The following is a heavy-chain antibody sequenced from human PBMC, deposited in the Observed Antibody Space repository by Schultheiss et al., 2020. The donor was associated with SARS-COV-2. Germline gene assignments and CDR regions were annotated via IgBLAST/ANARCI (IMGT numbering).Heavy chain of an antibody. CDR2: IYYSGST. Sequence: SETLSLTCTVSGGSISRYYWSWIRQPPGKGLEWIGYIYYSGSTNYNPSLKSRVTISVDTSKNQFSLKLSSVTAADTAVYYCARDAPSYDFWSRYPHSYYYYGMDVWGQGTTVTVSS. CDR1: GGSISRYY. CDR3: ARDAPSYDFWSRYPHSYYYYGMDV. V-gene: IGHV4-59*01. J-gene: IGHJ6*02. D-gene: IGHD3-3*01.